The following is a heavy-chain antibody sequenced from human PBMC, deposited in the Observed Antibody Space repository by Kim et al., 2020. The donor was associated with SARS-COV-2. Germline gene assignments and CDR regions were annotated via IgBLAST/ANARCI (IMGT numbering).Heavy chain of an antibody. V-gene: IGHV1-8*01. CDR3: ARGEVSGWYRGYYYYGMDV. D-gene: IGHD6-19*01. CDR1: GYTFTSYD. Sequence: ASVKVSCKASGYTFTSYDINWVRQATGQGLEWMGWMNPNSGNTGYAQKFQGRVTMTRNTSISTAYMELSSLRSEDTAVYYCARGEVSGWYRGYYYYGMDVWGQGTTVTVSS. CDR2: MNPNSGNT. J-gene: IGHJ6*02.